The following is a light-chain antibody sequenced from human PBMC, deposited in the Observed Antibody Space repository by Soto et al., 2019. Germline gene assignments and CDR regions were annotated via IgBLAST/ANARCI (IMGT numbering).Light chain of an antibody. CDR1: QSVSSSY. V-gene: IGKV3-20*01. Sequence: EIGVSQSPGTLSLSTGERATLSCRASQSVSSSYLAWYQQKPGQAPRLLIYGASSRATGIPDRFSGSGSGTDFTLTISRLEPEDFAVYYCQQYGSSPRTFAQGTKVAIK. J-gene: IGKJ1*01. CDR3: QQYGSSPRT. CDR2: GAS.